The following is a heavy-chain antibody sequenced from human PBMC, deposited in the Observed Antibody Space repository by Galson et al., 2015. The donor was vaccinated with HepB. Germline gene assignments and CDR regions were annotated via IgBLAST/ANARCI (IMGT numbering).Heavy chain of an antibody. CDR2: TADDGSMK. V-gene: IGHV3-30*04. Sequence: SLRLSCAASGFIFNKYAMHWVRQAPDKGLEWVAGTADDGSMKYYVDSVKGRFTISRDNSKNTLYLQMNSLRAEDTAVYFCGRVGGVARIFDFFDIWGQGTLVSVSS. CDR3: GRVGGVARIFDFFDI. CDR1: GFIFNKYA. D-gene: IGHD3-3*01. J-gene: IGHJ3*02.